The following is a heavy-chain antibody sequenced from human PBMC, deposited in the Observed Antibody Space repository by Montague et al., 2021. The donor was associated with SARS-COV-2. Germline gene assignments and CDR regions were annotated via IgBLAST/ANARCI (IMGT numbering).Heavy chain of an antibody. J-gene: IGHJ6*02. CDR2: IYYIGST. Sequence: SETLSLTCTVSGGSISSSYYWGWIRQPPGKGLEWIGSIYYIGSTYYNPSLKSRVTISVDTSKNQFSLKLSSVTAADTAVYYCARDTRIAMLVVVTRYGLDVWGQGTTVTVSS. V-gene: IGHV4-39*07. CDR1: GGSISSSYY. D-gene: IGHD3-22*01. CDR3: ARDTRIAMLVVVTRYGLDV.